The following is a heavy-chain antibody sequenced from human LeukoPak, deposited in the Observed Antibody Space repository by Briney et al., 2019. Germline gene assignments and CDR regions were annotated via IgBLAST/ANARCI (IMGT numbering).Heavy chain of an antibody. V-gene: IGHV3-48*01. D-gene: IGHD1-1*01. J-gene: IGHJ4*02. CDR3: VRVKGTYFDF. Sequence: GGSLRLSCAVSGFPYSRYSMNWVPQAPGKGLEWVSYISASGSNIYYLDAVKGRFTVSRDNTMNSLFLEIGRPRAEDTAIYYCVRVKGTYFDFWGQGTPVTVS. CDR2: ISASGSNI. CDR1: GFPYSRYS.